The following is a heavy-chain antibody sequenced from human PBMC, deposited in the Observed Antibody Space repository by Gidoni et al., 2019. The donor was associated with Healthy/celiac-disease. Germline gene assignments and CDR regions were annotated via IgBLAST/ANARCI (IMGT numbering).Heavy chain of an antibody. CDR1: AFTFGSYW. CDR2: IKKDGSEK. J-gene: IGHJ4*02. D-gene: IGHD4-17*01. Sequence: EVQLVESGGGLVQPGGSLRLSCAASAFTFGSYWMSWFRQEPGEGLEGVANIKKDGSEKSYLDSVNGRFTISRDNAKNSLYLQMNSLRAEDTAVYYGAGVQDRAGLFGLRSLGVDYWGQGTLVTVSS. V-gene: IGHV3-7*01. CDR3: AGVQDRAGLFGLRSLGVDY.